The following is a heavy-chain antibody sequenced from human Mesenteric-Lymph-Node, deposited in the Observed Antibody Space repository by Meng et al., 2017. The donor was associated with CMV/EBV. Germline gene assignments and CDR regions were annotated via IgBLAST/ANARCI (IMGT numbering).Heavy chain of an antibody. CDR3: AREVSGWYFDP. J-gene: IGHJ5*02. V-gene: IGHV4-59*01. CDR2: IYYSGST. D-gene: IGHD6-19*01. Sequence: SETLSLTCTVSGGSISSYYWSWIRQPLGKGLEWIGYIYYSGSTNYNPSLKSRVTISVDTSKNQFSLKLSSVTAADTAVYYCAREVSGWYFDPWGQGTLVTVSS. CDR1: GGSISSYY.